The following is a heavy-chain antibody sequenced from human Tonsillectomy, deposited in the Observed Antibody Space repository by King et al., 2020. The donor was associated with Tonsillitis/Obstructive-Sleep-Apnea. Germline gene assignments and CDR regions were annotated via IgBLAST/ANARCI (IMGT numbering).Heavy chain of an antibody. Sequence: VQLVESGGGLVQPGGSLRLSCAASGFTFSSYAMNWVRQAPGKGLEWVSAISGSGGSTYYADSVKGRFTISRDNSKNTLYLQMNSLRAEDTAVYYCAKEGDGVVDPDAMPYWYFDLWGRGTLVTVSS. D-gene: IGHD2-2*01. V-gene: IGHV3-23*04. CDR2: ISGSGGST. J-gene: IGHJ2*01. CDR3: AKEGDGVVDPDAMPYWYFDL. CDR1: GFTFSSYA.